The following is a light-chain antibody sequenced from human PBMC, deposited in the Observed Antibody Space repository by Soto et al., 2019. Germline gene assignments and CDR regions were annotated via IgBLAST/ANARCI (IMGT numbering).Light chain of an antibody. J-gene: IGLJ2*01. CDR1: SSDIGGYNY. V-gene: IGLV2-14*01. CDR3: SSYSSSSAVL. CDR2: EVI. Sequence: QSVLTQPASVSGSPGQSITISCTGTSSDIGGYNYVSWYQHHPGKAPKLMIYEVINRPSGVSNRFSGSKSGNTASLTVSGLQADDEADYYCSSYSSSSAVLFGGGTKVTVL.